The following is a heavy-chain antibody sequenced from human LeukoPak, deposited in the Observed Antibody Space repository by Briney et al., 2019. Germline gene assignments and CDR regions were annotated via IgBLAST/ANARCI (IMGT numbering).Heavy chain of an antibody. CDR3: ARDPDEGATIVTNWFDP. V-gene: IGHV3-30*03. CDR2: ISYDGSNK. J-gene: IGHJ5*02. Sequence: PGGSLRLSCAASGFTFSSYGMHWVRQAPGKGLEWVAVISYDGSNKYYADSVKGRFTISRDNSKNTLYLQMNSLRAEDTAVYYCARDPDEGATIVTNWFDPWGQGTLVTVSS. CDR1: GFTFSSYG. D-gene: IGHD1-26*01.